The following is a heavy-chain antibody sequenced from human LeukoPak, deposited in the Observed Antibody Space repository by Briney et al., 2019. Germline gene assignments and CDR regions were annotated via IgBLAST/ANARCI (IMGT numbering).Heavy chain of an antibody. CDR1: GGSMSSYY. J-gene: IGHJ3*02. CDR3: ARGRYYYDSSHAFDI. D-gene: IGHD3-22*01. CDR2: IYTSGST. V-gene: IGHV4-4*08. Sequence: SETLSLTCSVSGGSMSSYYWSWIRQSPGKGLEWIGRIYTSGSTNYNPSLKSRVTISVDTSKNQFSLKLGSVTAADTAVYYCARGRYYYDSSHAFDIWGQGTMVTVSS.